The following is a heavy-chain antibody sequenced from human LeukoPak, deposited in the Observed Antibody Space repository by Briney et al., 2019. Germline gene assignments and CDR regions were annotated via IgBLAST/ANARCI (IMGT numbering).Heavy chain of an antibody. V-gene: IGHV4-61*08. J-gene: IGHJ2*01. CDR3: ARDPIAAAHYWYFDF. D-gene: IGHD2-15*01. CDR1: GGSISSGGYY. CDR2: IPYSGST. Sequence: PSETLSLTCTVSGGSISSGGYYWSWIRQPPGKGLEWIGYIPYSGSTNYNPSLKSRVTISVDTSKNQFSLKLSSVTAADTAVYYCARDPIAAAHYWYFDFWGRGTLVTVSS.